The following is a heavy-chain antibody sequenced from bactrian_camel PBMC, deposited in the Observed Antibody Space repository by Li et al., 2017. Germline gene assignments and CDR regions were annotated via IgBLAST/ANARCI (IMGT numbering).Heavy chain of an antibody. D-gene: IGHD7*01. CDR2: AFIGTAIP. V-gene: IGHV3S31*01. J-gene: IGHJ4*01. CDR1: GWTYNNYC. CDR3: AAAPSGRDCGGGTLKRYADQYEYQH. Sequence: VQLVESGGGSVQAGGSLRLSCEVSGWTYNNYCMGWFRQAPGEGRERVASAFIGTAIPYYADSVKGRFTISQDNAKNTLALQMSSLRPEDTSMYYCAAAPSGRDCGGGTLKRYADQYEYQHWGQGTQVTVS.